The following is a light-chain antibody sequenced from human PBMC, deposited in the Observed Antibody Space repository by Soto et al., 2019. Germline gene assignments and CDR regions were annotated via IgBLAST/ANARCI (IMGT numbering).Light chain of an antibody. V-gene: IGLV2-8*01. J-gene: IGLJ3*02. Sequence: QSVLTQPPSASGSPGQSVTISCTGTSSDVGGSNFVSWYQQHPGKAPKLMIYEVSKRPSGVPARFSGSKSGNTASLTVSGLQAEDEADYYCQLWDSRTEHWVFGGGTELTVL. CDR1: SSDVGGSNF. CDR2: EVS. CDR3: QLWDSRTEHWV.